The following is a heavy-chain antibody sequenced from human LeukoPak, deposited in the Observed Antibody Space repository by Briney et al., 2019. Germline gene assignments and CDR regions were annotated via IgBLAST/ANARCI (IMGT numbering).Heavy chain of an antibody. D-gene: IGHD5-18*01. V-gene: IGHV3-21*04. CDR1: GFSFSTHN. Sequence: GGSLRLSCAASGFSFSTHNMNWVRQAPGKGLEWLSSISSSGSYIYYADSVKGRFTISRDNAKNSLYLQMNSLRAEDTAVYYCARADEYSSLRYYYGMDVWGQGTTFTVSS. CDR2: ISSSGSYI. J-gene: IGHJ6*02. CDR3: ARADEYSSLRYYYGMDV.